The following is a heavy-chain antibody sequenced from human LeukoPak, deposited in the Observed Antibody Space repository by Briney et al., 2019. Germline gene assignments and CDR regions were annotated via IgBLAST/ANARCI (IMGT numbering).Heavy chain of an antibody. J-gene: IGHJ6*03. Sequence: GRSLRLSXAASGFTFNDYAMHWVRQAPGKGLEWLSGISWNSGSIGYADSVKGRFTISRDNAKNSLYLQMNSLRAEDMALYYCAKGGVDSSGHYSGNYYYYYMDVWGKGTTVTVSS. CDR3: AKGGVDSSGHYSGNYYYYYMDV. CDR1: GFTFNDYA. CDR2: ISWNSGSI. D-gene: IGHD3-22*01. V-gene: IGHV3-9*03.